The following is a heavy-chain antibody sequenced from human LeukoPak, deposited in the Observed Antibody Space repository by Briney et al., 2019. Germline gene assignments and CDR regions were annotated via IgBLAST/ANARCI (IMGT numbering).Heavy chain of an antibody. CDR1: GYTFTSYY. D-gene: IGHD3-10*01. V-gene: IGHV1-46*01. J-gene: IGHJ4*02. CDR3: AREHGGITMVRGVIFGQGGLSPPDY. Sequence: GASVKVSCKASGYTFTSYYMHWVRQAPGQGLEWMGIINPSGGSTSYAQKFQGRVTMTRDTSTSTVYMELSSLRSEDTAVYYCAREHGGITMVRGVIFGQGGLSPPDYWGQGTLVTVSS. CDR2: INPSGGST.